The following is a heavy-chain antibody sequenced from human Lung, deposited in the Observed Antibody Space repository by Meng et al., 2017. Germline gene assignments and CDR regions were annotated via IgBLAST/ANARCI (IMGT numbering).Heavy chain of an antibody. Sequence: QVQLGRSGAEVKKPGASVKVSCQASGYTFPDYWLHWVRRAPGQGLEWMGRINPKSGDTHYAQRFQGRVTMTGDTSISTAYMELSGLRSDDTAMYYCARDEDISAAGKLFGDYWGQGTLVTVSS. D-gene: IGHD6-13*01. V-gene: IGHV1-2*06. CDR2: INPKSGDT. CDR1: GYTFPDYW. J-gene: IGHJ4*02. CDR3: ARDEDISAAGKLFGDY.